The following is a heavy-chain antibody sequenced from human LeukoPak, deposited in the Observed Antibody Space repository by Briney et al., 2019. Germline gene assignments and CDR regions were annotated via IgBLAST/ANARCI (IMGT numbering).Heavy chain of an antibody. Sequence: SETLSLTCTVSGGXISSYYCSWIRQPPGKGLEWIGYIYYSGSTNYNPSLKSRVTISVDTSKNQFSLKLSSVTAADTAVYYCARPRGGYDAFDIWGQGTMVTVSS. V-gene: IGHV4-59*01. D-gene: IGHD3-16*01. CDR3: ARPRGGYDAFDI. J-gene: IGHJ3*02. CDR2: IYYSGST. CDR1: GGXISSYY.